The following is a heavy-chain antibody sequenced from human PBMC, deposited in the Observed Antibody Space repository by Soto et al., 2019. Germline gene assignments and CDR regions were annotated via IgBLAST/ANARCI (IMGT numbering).Heavy chain of an antibody. CDR1: GLTFSSYG. V-gene: IGHV3-33*01. CDR2: IWYDGSNK. Sequence: GGSLRLSCAASGLTFSSYGMHWVRQAPGKGLEWVAVIWYDGSNKYYADSVKGRFTISRDNSKNKLYLQMNSLRAEDTAVYYCARDTGDSIEYYDYHYYLLAFWGQGSTDSV. J-gene: IGHJ6*02. CDR3: ARDTGDSIEYYDYHYYLLAF. D-gene: IGHD3-22*01.